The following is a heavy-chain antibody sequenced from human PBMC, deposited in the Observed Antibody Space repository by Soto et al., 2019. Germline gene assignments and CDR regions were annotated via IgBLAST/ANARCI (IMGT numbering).Heavy chain of an antibody. Sequence: ILSLTRRVACGCRSSCYWSCIRQPPGKGLEWIGYIYYSGSTNYNPSLKSRVTISVDTSKNQFSLKLSSVTAADTAVYYCARTTMVRGVAYYYYYGMDVWGQGTTVTVSS. CDR2: IYYSGST. V-gene: IGHV4-59*08. CDR3: ARTTMVRGVAYYYYYGMDV. D-gene: IGHD3-10*01. CDR1: CGCRSSCY. J-gene: IGHJ6*02.